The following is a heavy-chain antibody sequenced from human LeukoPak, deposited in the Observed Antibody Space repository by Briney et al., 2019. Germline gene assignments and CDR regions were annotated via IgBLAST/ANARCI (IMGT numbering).Heavy chain of an antibody. Sequence: GGSLRFSCAASGFTFSSYAMHWVRQAPGKGLVWVSRINTDGSRTNYADSVKGRFTISRDNAKNSLYLQMNSLRVEDTAVYYCASGYGDSPDYWGQGTLVTVSS. V-gene: IGHV3-74*01. CDR3: ASGYGDSPDY. J-gene: IGHJ4*02. CDR1: GFTFSSYA. CDR2: INTDGSRT. D-gene: IGHD4-17*01.